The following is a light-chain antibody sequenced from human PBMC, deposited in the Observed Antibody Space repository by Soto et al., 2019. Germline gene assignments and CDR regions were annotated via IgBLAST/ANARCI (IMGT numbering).Light chain of an antibody. CDR1: QSLLLSNGYNY. V-gene: IGKV2-28*01. J-gene: IGKJ1*01. Sequence: DIVMTQSPLFLPVTPGEPASISCRSSQSLLLSNGYNYLDWYLQKPGQSPQLLIYLGSNRASGVPGRFSGSGSGTDFTLKISRVEAEDVGVYYCMQARQTPATFGQGPKVEIK. CDR2: LGS. CDR3: MQARQTPAT.